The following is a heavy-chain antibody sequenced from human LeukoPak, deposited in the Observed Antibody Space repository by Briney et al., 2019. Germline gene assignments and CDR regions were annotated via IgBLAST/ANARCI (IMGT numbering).Heavy chain of an antibody. V-gene: IGHV4-34*01. CDR1: GESLDNYY. CDR2: ITYRGGP. J-gene: IGHJ1*01. D-gene: IGHD6-13*01. CDR3: ARGGSSSWYRTEYFQH. Sequence: SETLSLTCAVYGESLDNYYWMFVRQPPGKGLQWIGEITYRGGPSYHPSLKSRVSISIDASLRQISLKLSSVTAADTAVYYCARGGSSSWYRTEYFQHWGQGTLVTVSS.